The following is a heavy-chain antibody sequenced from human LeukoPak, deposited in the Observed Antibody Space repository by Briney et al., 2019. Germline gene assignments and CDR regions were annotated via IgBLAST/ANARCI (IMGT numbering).Heavy chain of an antibody. CDR1: GFTFSGFG. CDR3: AKKFSYGSGAGDALDI. D-gene: IGHD3-10*01. CDR2: ISYDGGLK. J-gene: IGHJ3*02. Sequence: GRSLRLSCAASGFTFSGFGMHWVRQAPGKGLEWVAVISYDGGLKHYLDSVKGRFTISRDNSKNTVVLQMDSLRVEDTAIYYCAKKFSYGSGAGDALDIWGHGTLVTVSS. V-gene: IGHV3-30*18.